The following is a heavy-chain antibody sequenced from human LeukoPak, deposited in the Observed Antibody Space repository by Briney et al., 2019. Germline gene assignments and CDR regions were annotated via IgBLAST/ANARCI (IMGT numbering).Heavy chain of an antibody. Sequence: GGSLRLSCAASGFTFSSYAMSWVRQAPGKGLEWVAAISGSGGSKYYADSVKGRFTISRDNSKTTLYLQMNSLRAEDPAVYYCAKDHPPPPPTRYFPHWGQGTLVTVPS. J-gene: IGHJ1*01. CDR3: AKDHPPPPPTRYFPH. CDR1: GFTFSSYA. CDR2: ISGSGGSK. V-gene: IGHV3-23*01.